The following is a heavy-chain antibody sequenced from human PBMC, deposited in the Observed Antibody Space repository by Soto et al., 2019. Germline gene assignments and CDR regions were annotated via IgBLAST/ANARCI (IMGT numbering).Heavy chain of an antibody. CDR1: GSSLSTRGVG. D-gene: IGHD6-13*01. V-gene: IGHV2-5*02. J-gene: IGHJ4*02. Sequence: QITLKESGPTLVKPTQTLTLTCTFSGSSLSTRGVGVGWIRQPPGKALEWLALIYWDVDKRYRPSLKSRITNTKDTSKNQVVLTMTNMDPVDTATYYCAHRRIYSRTIYYFDYWGQGTLDTVSS. CDR3: AHRRIYSRTIYYFDY. CDR2: IYWDVDK.